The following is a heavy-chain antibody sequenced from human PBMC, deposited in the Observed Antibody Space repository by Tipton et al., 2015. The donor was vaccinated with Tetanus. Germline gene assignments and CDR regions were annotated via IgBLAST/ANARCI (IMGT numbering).Heavy chain of an antibody. Sequence: TLSLTCTVSGGSISSSPYFWNWIRQQPGKGPEWIGYIYYSGNPNYNPSLKSRVTISVDTSRNQFSFSLKLSSVTVADTAVYYCAKIPPASGAARPNWFDPWGQGTLVTVSS. V-gene: IGHV4-61*01. CDR3: AKIPPASGAARPNWFDP. D-gene: IGHD6-6*01. CDR1: GGSISSSPYF. J-gene: IGHJ5*02. CDR2: IYYSGNP.